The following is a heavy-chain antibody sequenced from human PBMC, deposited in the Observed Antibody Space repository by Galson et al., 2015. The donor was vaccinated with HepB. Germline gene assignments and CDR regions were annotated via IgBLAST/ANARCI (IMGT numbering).Heavy chain of an antibody. V-gene: IGHV3-74*01. CDR1: GFTFSSYW. J-gene: IGHJ4*02. D-gene: IGHD4-17*01. Sequence: GFTFSSYWMHWVRQAPGKGLVWVSRINSDGSSTSYADSVKGRFTISRDNAKNTLYLQMNSLRAEDTAVYYCARAPHYGDYEEEFDYWGQGTLVTVSS. CDR3: ARAPHYGDYEEEFDY. CDR2: INSDGSST.